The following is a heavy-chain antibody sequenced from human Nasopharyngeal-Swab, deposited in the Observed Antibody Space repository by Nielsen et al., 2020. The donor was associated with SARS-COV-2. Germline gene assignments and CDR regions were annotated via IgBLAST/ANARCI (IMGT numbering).Heavy chain of an antibody. J-gene: IGHJ3*01. CDR1: GFSFSTYG. CDR3: ARGSSVHAFDV. CDR2: IWYDGSNK. V-gene: IGHV3-33*01. D-gene: IGHD3-10*01. Sequence: GGSLRLSCAASGFSFSTYGMHWVRQSPVKGLEWLTNIWYDGSNKYYADSVKGRFTVSRDNSKNTLFLEMDSLRAEDTAVYYCARGSSVHAFDVWGQGIEVTVSS.